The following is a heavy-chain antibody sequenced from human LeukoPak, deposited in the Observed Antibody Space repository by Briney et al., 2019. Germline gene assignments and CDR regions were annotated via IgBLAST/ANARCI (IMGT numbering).Heavy chain of an antibody. D-gene: IGHD4-17*01. CDR1: GGSFSGYY. Sequence: AETLCLTCAVYGGSFSGYYWSWIRQPPGKGLEWIGEISHSGSTNYNPSPKSRVTISVDTSKNQFSLKLSSVTAADTAVYYCASHDYRDTQHLYYFDYWGQGTLVTVSS. CDR2: ISHSGST. CDR3: ASHDYRDTQHLYYFDY. V-gene: IGHV4-34*01. J-gene: IGHJ4*02.